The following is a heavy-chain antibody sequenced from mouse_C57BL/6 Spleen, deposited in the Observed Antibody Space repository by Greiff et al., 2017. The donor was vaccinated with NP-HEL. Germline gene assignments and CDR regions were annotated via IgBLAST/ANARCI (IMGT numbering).Heavy chain of an antibody. Sequence: VQLQESGAELVRPGTSVKMSCKASGYTFTNYWIGWAKQRPGHGLEWIGDIYPGGGYTNYNEKFKGKATLTADKSSSTAYMQFSSLTSEDSAIYYCARSDSSGYPYFDYWGQGTTLTVSS. V-gene: IGHV1-63*01. CDR3: ARSDSSGYPYFDY. CDR2: IYPGGGYT. D-gene: IGHD3-2*02. CDR1: GYTFTNYW. J-gene: IGHJ2*01.